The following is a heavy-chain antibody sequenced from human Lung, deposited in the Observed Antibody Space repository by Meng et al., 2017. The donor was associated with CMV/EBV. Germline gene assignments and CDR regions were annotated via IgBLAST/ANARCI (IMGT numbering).Heavy chain of an antibody. CDR1: GFTFDNYA. D-gene: IGHD6-19*01. CDR2: ISWNSDTI. J-gene: IGHJ4*02. CDR3: AKDSSAWYGGIVFYY. V-gene: IGHV3-9*01. Sequence: SLKISCVASGFTFDNYAMHWVRQAPGKGLEWVSGISWNSDTIDYAASVRGRFTVSRDNAKHSLYLQVNSLRIEDTALYYCAKDSSAWYGGIVFYYWGQRARVTVSS.